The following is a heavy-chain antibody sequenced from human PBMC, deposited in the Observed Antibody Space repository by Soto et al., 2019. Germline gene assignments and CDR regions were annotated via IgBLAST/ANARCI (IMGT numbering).Heavy chain of an antibody. CDR2: IKHDGSET. CDR3: ARDGGSSRDSYYYYYGMDV. V-gene: IGHV3-7*03. Sequence: GGSLRLSCAASGFTFSSYWMSWVRQAPGKGLEWVANIKHDGSETYYVDSVKGRFTISRDNAKNSLYLQMNSLRAEDTAVYYCARDGGSSRDSYYYYYGMDVWGQGTTVTVSS. D-gene: IGHD6-13*01. CDR1: GFTFSSYW. J-gene: IGHJ6*02.